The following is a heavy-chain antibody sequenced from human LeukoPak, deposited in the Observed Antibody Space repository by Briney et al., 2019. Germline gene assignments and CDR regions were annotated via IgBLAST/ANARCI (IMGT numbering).Heavy chain of an antibody. Sequence: GGSLRLSCAASGFTFRNYGMSWVRQAPGKGLEWVSAISGDAADIFYADSAKGRFTISRDNSKNTLYLQLNSLRAEDTAVYYCARDPGTLDDYVDYWGQGTLVTVSS. D-gene: IGHD3-10*01. CDR1: GFTFRNYG. V-gene: IGHV3-23*01. CDR3: ARDPGTLDDYVDY. J-gene: IGHJ4*02. CDR2: ISGDAADI.